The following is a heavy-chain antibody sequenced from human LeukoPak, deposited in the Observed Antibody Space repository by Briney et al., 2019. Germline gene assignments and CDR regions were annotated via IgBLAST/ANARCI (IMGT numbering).Heavy chain of an antibody. J-gene: IGHJ5*02. V-gene: IGHV4-4*07. CDR2: IYTSGST. Sequence: PSETLSLTCTVSGGSISSYYWSWIRQPAGKGLEWIGRIYTSGSTNYNPSLKSRVTISVDTSKNQFSLKLSSVTAADTAVYYCARSTYYDFWSGPPGWFDPWGQGTLVTVSS. D-gene: IGHD3-3*01. CDR1: GGSISSYY. CDR3: ARSTYYDFWSGPPGWFDP.